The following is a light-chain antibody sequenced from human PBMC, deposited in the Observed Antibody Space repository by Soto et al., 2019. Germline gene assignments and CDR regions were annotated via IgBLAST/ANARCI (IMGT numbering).Light chain of an antibody. V-gene: IGKV3D-20*01. Sequence: ESVLTQSPDTLSLSPGDRATLSCGASQSVSSSYVAWYQQKPGLAPRLLMYDASIRATGIPDRFSGSGSGTDFTLTISRLEPEDFAVYYCQQYGSSPXXPFGQGTXXEIK. CDR1: QSVSSSY. J-gene: IGKJ5*01. CDR2: DAS. CDR3: QQYGSSPXXP.